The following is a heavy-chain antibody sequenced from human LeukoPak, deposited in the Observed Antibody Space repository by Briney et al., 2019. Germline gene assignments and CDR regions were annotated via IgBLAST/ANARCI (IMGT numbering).Heavy chain of an antibody. CDR2: IYSGGST. V-gene: IGHV3-66*01. CDR3: AKLRRDGYNFFDY. J-gene: IGHJ4*02. Sequence: PGGSLRLSCAASEFSVGSNYMTWVRQAPGKGLEWVSLIYSGGSTYYADSVKGRFTISRDNSKNTLYLQMNSLRAEDTAVYYCAKLRRDGYNFFDYWGQGTLVTVSS. CDR1: EFSVGSNY. D-gene: IGHD5-24*01.